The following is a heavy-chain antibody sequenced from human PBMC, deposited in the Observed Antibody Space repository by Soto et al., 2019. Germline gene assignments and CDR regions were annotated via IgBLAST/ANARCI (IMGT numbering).Heavy chain of an antibody. CDR1: GFTFSSYW. V-gene: IGHV3-74*01. J-gene: IGHJ3*02. CDR2: IDTYGSAT. D-gene: IGHD6-19*01. Sequence: GSLRLSCAASGFTFSSYWMHWVRQPPGKGLMWVSRIDTYGSATKYADSVEGRFTISRDNAGNTLYLQMNFLSAEDTAVYYCVRVLKSIGWDNDVYDIWGQGTMVTVSS. CDR3: VRVLKSIGWDNDVYDI.